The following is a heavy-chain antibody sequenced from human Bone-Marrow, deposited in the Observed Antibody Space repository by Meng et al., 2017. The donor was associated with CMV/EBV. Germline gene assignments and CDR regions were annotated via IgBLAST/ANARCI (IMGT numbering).Heavy chain of an antibody. V-gene: IGHV4-59*01. Sequence: GSLRLSCTVSGGSISSYYWSWIRQPPGKGLEWIGYIYYSGSTNYNPSLKSRVTISVDVSKNQFSLKLSSVNAADTAVYYCAKFGAYNWFDPWGQGTLVTVSS. CDR2: IYYSGST. D-gene: IGHD3-10*01. CDR1: GGSISSYY. J-gene: IGHJ5*02. CDR3: AKFGAYNWFDP.